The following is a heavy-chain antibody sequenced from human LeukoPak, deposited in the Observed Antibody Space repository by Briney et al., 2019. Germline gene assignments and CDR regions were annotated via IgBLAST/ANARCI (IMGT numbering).Heavy chain of an antibody. D-gene: IGHD2-15*01. J-gene: IGHJ4*02. CDR2: ISGSGGST. CDR3: AKGRGGYCSGGSCYGYYFDY. Sequence: GGSLRLSCAASGFTFSSYAMSWVRQAPGKGLEWVSAISGSGGSTYYAASVKGRFTISRDNSKNTLYLQMNSLRAEDTAVYYCAKGRGGYCSGGSCYGYYFDYWGQGTLVTVSS. V-gene: IGHV3-23*01. CDR1: GFTFSSYA.